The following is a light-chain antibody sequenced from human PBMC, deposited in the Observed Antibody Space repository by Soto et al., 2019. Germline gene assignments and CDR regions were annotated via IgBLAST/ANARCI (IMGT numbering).Light chain of an antibody. V-gene: IGLV2-14*01. CDR1: SSVVGGYNY. J-gene: IGLJ2*01. CDR3: TSYTSSSTLV. CDR2: DVS. Sequence: QSVLTQPASVSGSPGQSITISCTGTSSVVGGYNYVSWYQQHPGKAPKLMIYDVSNRPSGVSNRFSGSKSGNTASLTISGLQAEDDADYYCTSYTSSSTLVFGGGTQLTVL.